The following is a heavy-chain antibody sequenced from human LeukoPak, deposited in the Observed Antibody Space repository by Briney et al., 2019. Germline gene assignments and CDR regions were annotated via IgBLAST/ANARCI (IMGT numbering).Heavy chain of an antibody. Sequence: ASVKVSCKASGYTFTSYYMHWVRQAPGQGLEWMGIINPSGGSTSYAQKFQGRVTMTRDMSTSTVYMELSSLRSEDTAVYYCARSPTPDPYAFDIWGQGTMVTVSS. V-gene: IGHV1-46*01. CDR3: ARSPTPDPYAFDI. CDR1: GYTFTSYY. D-gene: IGHD1-14*01. CDR2: INPSGGST. J-gene: IGHJ3*02.